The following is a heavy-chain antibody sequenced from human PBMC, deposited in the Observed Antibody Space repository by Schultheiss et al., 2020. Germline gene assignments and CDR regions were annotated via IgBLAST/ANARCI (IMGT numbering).Heavy chain of an antibody. CDR3: ATFGGYQQTDY. CDR1: GGTFSSYA. V-gene: IGHV1-69*05. CDR2: IIPIFGTA. Sequence: SVKVSCKASGGTFSSYAISWVRQAPGQGLEWMGGIIPIFGTANYAQKFQGRVTMTRDTSTSTVYMELSSLRSEDTAVYYCATFGGYQQTDYWGQGTLVTVSS. J-gene: IGHJ4*02. D-gene: IGHD2-2*01.